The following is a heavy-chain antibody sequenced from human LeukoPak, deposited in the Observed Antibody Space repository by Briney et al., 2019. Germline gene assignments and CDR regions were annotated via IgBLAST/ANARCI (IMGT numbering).Heavy chain of an antibody. CDR3: ARAIRADRRGSWFDP. CDR2: MNPNSGNT. Sequence: ASVKVSCKASGYPFTSYDINWVRQATGQGLEWMGWMNPNSGNTGYAQKFQGRVTFSRNTSITTAYMELSSLRSEDTAVYYCARAIRADRRGSWFDPRGQGTQVTVSS. CDR1: GYPFTSYD. V-gene: IGHV1-8*03. D-gene: IGHD6-6*01. J-gene: IGHJ5*02.